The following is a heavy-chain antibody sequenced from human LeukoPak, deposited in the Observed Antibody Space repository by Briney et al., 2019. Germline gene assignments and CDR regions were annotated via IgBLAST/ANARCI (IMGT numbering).Heavy chain of an antibody. J-gene: IGHJ6*02. V-gene: IGHV3-30*02. CDR2: IRYDGKLK. CDR3: AAGDGTGHYGMDV. D-gene: IGHD6-19*01. CDR1: GLTFYHYG. Sequence: PGGSLRLSCEASGLTFYHYGIHWVRQAPGKGLEWVTFIRYDGKLKYYADAVKGRFTISRDNPKNTVFLQMNSLRPDDTAACQCAAGDGTGHYGMDVWGQGTTVTVSS.